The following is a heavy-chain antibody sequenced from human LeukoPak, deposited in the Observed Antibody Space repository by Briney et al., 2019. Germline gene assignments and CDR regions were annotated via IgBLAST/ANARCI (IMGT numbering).Heavy chain of an antibody. Sequence: GRSLRLSCAASGFTFSSYATHWVRQAPGKGLEWVAVISYDGSNKYYADSVKGRFTISRDNSKNTLYLQMNSLRAEDTAVYYCARDRYYYDSSGYYPFGYWGQGTLVTVSS. CDR3: ARDRYYYDSSGYYPFGY. CDR2: ISYDGSNK. CDR1: GFTFSSYA. D-gene: IGHD3-22*01. J-gene: IGHJ4*02. V-gene: IGHV3-30-3*01.